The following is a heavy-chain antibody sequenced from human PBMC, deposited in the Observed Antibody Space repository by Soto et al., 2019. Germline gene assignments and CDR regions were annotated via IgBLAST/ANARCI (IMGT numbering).Heavy chain of an antibody. CDR3: AKDRGRGSPVSGGMDV. V-gene: IGHV3-21*01. Sequence: EVQLVESGGGLVKPGGSLRLSCAASGFTLSTYNMNWVRQAPGKGLEWVSSISSSSNHIYYADSVKGRFTISRDNANNSLYLQMNSLRAEDTAIYYCAKDRGRGSPVSGGMDVRGQGTTVTVSS. J-gene: IGHJ6*02. D-gene: IGHD3-10*01. CDR2: ISSSSNHI. CDR1: GFTLSTYN.